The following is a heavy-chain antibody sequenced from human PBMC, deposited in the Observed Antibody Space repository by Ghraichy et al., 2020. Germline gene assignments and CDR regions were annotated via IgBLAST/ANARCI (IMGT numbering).Heavy chain of an antibody. Sequence: GGSLRLSCAASGFTFSSYAMSWVRQAPGKGLEWVSAINGIGSDTYYADSVKGRLTISRDNSKTTLYLQRNSLSAEDTALYYCAKDKWGKTNAYFDYWGQGTLVTVSS. CDR1: GFTFSSYA. D-gene: IGHD7-27*01. J-gene: IGHJ4*02. CDR3: AKDKWGKTNAYFDY. V-gene: IGHV3-23*01. CDR2: INGIGSDT.